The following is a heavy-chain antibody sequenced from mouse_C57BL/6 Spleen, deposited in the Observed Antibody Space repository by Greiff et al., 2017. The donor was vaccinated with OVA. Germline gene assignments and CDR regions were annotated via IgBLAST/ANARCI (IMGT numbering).Heavy chain of an antibody. CDR3: ARQRYGNYDY. V-gene: IGHV5-9*01. D-gene: IGHD2-1*01. J-gene: IGHJ2*01. Sequence: EVQLVESGGGLVKPGGSLKLSCAASGFTFSSYTMSWVRQTPEKRLEWVATISGGGGNTYYPDSVKGRFTISRDNAKNTLYLQMSSLRSEDTALYYCARQRYGNYDYWGQGTTLTVSS. CDR1: GFTFSSYT. CDR2: ISGGGGNT.